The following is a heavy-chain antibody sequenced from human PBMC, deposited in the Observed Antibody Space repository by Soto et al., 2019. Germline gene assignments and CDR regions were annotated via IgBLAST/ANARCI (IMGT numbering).Heavy chain of an antibody. CDR2: FDPEDGET. D-gene: IGHD5-12*01. CDR1: GYTLTELS. J-gene: IGHJ4*02. CDR3: ATALESGLYYFDY. Sequence: ASVKVSCRVSGYTLTELSMHWVRQAPGKGLEWMGGFDPEDGETIYAQKFQGRVTMTEDTSTDTAYMGLSSLRSEDTAVYYCATALESGLYYFDYWGQGTLVTVSS. V-gene: IGHV1-24*01.